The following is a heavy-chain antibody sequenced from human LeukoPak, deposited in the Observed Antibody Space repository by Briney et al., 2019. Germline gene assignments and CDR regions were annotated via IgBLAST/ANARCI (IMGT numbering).Heavy chain of an antibody. V-gene: IGHV3-30*04. J-gene: IGHJ4*02. CDR1: GFTFSSYA. Sequence: GGSLRLSCAASGFTFSSYAMHWARQAPGKGLEWVAVISYDGSNKYYADSVKGRFTISRDNSTNTLYLQMNSLRAEDTAVYYCARGTGVANFDYWGQGTLVTVSS. CDR2: ISYDGSNK. CDR3: ARGTGVANFDY. D-gene: IGHD3-3*01.